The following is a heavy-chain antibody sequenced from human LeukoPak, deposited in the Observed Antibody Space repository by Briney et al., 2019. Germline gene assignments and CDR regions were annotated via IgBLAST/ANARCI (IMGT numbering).Heavy chain of an antibody. V-gene: IGHV3-15*01. CDR1: GFTFSNAW. Sequence: GGSLRLSCAASGFTFSNAWMSWVRQAPGQGLEWVSRIKSKTDGGTTDYAAPVKGRFTISRDDSENTLYLQMNSLKTEDTAVYYCTTAPNIVVVPAATPGGQGTLVTVSS. CDR2: IKSKTDGGTT. D-gene: IGHD2-2*01. J-gene: IGHJ5*02. CDR3: TTAPNIVVVPAATP.